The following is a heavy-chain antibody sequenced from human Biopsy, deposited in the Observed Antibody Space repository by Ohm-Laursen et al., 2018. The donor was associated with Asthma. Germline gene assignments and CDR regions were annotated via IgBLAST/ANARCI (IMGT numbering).Heavy chain of an antibody. V-gene: IGHV3-30*18. D-gene: IGHD5-12*01. CDR3: AKRRGYSGHDNDY. CDR1: GFMFRSFG. Sequence: SLRLSCAASGFMFRSFGMHWVRQAPGKGLEWVAVISYDGNHKFYEDSVKGRFTISRDNSKNTLYLQTNSLRTEDTAVYYCAKRRGYSGHDNDYWGQGALVIVSS. J-gene: IGHJ4*02. CDR2: ISYDGNHK.